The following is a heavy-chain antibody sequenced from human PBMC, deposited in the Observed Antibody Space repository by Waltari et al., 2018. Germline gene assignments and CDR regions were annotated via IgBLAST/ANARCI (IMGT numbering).Heavy chain of an antibody. CDR1: GFSLSNFG. J-gene: IGHJ5*02. CDR2: AFFDGIKT. V-gene: IGHV3-30*18. D-gene: IGHD3-10*01. Sequence: QVQLVESGGGVVQPGMSLRLSCAASGFSLSNFGMHWVRQAPGKGLEWVELAFFDGIKTDYADSVRGRFTISRDNSKNTLYLDINNLRVDDTGIYYCAKDAFGNTYLDHWGQGTVVTVSS. CDR3: AKDAFGNTYLDH.